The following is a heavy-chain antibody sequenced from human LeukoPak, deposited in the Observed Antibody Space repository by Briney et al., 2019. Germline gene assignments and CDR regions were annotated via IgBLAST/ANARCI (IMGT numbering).Heavy chain of an antibody. CDR1: GYTLTELS. Sequence: ASVKVSCKVSGYTLTELSMHWVRQAPGKGLEWMGGFDPEDGETIYAQKFQGRVTMTEDTSTDTAYMELSSLGSEDTAVYYCASRFFGVVDNWFDPWGQGTLVTVSS. D-gene: IGHD3-3*01. J-gene: IGHJ5*02. V-gene: IGHV1-24*01. CDR2: FDPEDGET. CDR3: ASRFFGVVDNWFDP.